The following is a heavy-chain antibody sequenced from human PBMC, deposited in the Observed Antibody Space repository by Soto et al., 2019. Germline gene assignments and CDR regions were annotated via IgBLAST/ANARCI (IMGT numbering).Heavy chain of an antibody. J-gene: IGHJ4*02. D-gene: IGHD1-7*01. Sequence: SETLSLTCAVYGESFSGYYWSWIRQPPGKGLEWIGEINHSGSTNYNPSLKSRVTISVDTSKNQFSLKLSSVTAADTAVYYCARMTVRTSRTKRFDYWGQGTLVTVSS. CDR1: GESFSGYY. V-gene: IGHV4-34*01. CDR3: ARMTVRTSRTKRFDY. CDR2: INHSGST.